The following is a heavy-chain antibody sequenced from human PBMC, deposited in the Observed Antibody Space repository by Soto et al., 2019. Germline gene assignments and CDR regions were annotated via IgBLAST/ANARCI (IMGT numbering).Heavy chain of an antibody. J-gene: IGHJ4*02. CDR2: IYYSGST. CDR1: GPSIGTYY. V-gene: IGHV4-59*01. CDR3: ARTCTNGVCFDY. D-gene: IGHD2-8*01. Sequence: SETLSLTCTVSGPSIGTYYWNWIRQSPEKGLEWIGYIYYSGSTNYNPSLKSRVTISVDKSKSQFSLKLSSVAAADTAVYYCARTCTNGVCFDYWGQGTLVTVSS.